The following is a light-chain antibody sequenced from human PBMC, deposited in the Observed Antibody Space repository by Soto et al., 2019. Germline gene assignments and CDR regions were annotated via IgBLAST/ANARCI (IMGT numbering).Light chain of an antibody. V-gene: IGKV1-39*01. J-gene: IGKJ5*01. Sequence: IQMTQSPSSLSASVGDRVTITFRASQTISNYLNWYQQKPGKAPKLLIYAASSLQSGVPSRFSGSGSGTDFTLTISSLQPEDFATYYCQQSYSTLITFGQGTRLEIK. CDR1: QTISNY. CDR2: AAS. CDR3: QQSYSTLIT.